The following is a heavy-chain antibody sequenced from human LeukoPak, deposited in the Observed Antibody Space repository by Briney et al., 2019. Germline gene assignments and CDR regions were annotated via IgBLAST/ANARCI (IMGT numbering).Heavy chain of an antibody. V-gene: IGHV1-69*05. CDR1: GGTFSSYA. CDR3: ASQRGEQQLVLDY. J-gene: IGHJ4*02. CDR2: IIPIFGTA. Sequence: SSVKVSCKASGGTFSSYAISWVRQAPRQGLEWMGGIIPIFGTANYAQKFQGRVTITTDESTSTAYMELSSLRSEDTAVYYCASQRGEQQLVLDYWGQGTLVTVSS. D-gene: IGHD6-13*01.